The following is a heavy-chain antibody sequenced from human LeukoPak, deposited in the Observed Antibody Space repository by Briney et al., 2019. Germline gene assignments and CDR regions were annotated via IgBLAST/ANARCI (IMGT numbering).Heavy chain of an antibody. CDR2: IYHSGST. V-gene: IGHV4-30-2*01. J-gene: IGHJ5*02. D-gene: IGHD3-22*01. CDR1: GGSISSGGYS. CDR3: AVYYYDSSGYYWSPNWFDP. Sequence: PSQTLSLTCAVSGGSISSGGYSWSWIRQPPGKGLEWIGYIYHSGSTYYNPSLKSRVTISVDRSKNQFSLKLSSVTAADTAVYYCAVYYYDSSGYYWSPNWFDPWGQGTLVTVSS.